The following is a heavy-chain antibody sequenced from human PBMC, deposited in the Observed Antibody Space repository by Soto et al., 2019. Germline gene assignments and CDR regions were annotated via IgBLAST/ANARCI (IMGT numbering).Heavy chain of an antibody. CDR1: GFTFSSYG. J-gene: IGHJ4*02. CDR2: ISYDGSNK. CDR3: AKDYTPVTSLHYFDY. Sequence: GGSLRLSCAASGFTFSSYGMHWVRQAPGKGLEWVAVISYDGSNKYYADSVKGRFTISRDNSKNTLYLQMNSLRAEDTAVYYCAKDYTPVTSLHYFDYWGQGTLVTVSS. D-gene: IGHD4-17*01. V-gene: IGHV3-30*18.